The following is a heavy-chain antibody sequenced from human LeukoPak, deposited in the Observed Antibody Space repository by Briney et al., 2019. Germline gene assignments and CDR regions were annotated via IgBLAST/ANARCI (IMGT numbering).Heavy chain of an antibody. CDR1: GGSISSYY. D-gene: IGHD3-16*02. CDR2: LYTSGST. J-gene: IGHJ4*02. Sequence: SETLSLTCTVSGGSISSYYWSWIRQPAGRGLEWIGRLYTSGSTNYNPSLKSRVTMPLDTSKNQFSLKLSSVTAADTAVYYCAREDPYYDYVWGSYRYGYYFDYWGQGTLVTVFS. CDR3: AREDPYYDYVWGSYRYGYYFDY. V-gene: IGHV4-4*07.